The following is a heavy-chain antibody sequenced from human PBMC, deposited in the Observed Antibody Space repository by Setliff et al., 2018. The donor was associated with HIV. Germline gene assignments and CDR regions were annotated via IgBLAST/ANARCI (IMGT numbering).Heavy chain of an antibody. CDR3: ARGSRQLTIFGVVFKTNYYFMDV. V-gene: IGHV4-59*12. Sequence: SETLSLTCTVSGGSISSYYWSWIRQPPGKGLEWIGYINHDRTTNYNPSLKSRVTISVDTSKNQFSLTLNSVTAADTAVYYCARGSRQLTIFGVVFKTNYYFMDVWGKGTAVTVSS. CDR1: GGSISSYY. CDR2: INHDRTT. J-gene: IGHJ6*03. D-gene: IGHD3-3*01.